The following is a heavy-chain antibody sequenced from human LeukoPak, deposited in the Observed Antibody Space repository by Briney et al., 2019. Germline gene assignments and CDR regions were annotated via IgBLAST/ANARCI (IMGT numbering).Heavy chain of an antibody. Sequence: SETLSLTCTVSGGSISSYYRSWIRQPAGKGLEWIGRINTSGSTNYNPSLKSRVTISVDKSKNQFSLKLSSVTAADTAVYYCARDGHSSGWFDAFDIWGQGTMVTVSS. CDR2: INTSGST. CDR3: ARDGHSSGWFDAFDI. V-gene: IGHV4-4*07. J-gene: IGHJ3*02. D-gene: IGHD6-19*01. CDR1: GGSISSYY.